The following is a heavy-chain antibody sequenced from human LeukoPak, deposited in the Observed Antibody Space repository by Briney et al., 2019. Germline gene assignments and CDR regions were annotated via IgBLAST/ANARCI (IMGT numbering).Heavy chain of an antibody. CDR2: VNLQGST. Sequence: SGTLSLTCGVSGGSITSTNYWTWVRQPPGKGLEWIGEVNLQGSTNYNPSLMGRVAISVDMSENHISLQLTSVTAADTAVYYCARRRDRGYDFDSWGRGALVTVSS. V-gene: IGHV4-4*02. CDR3: ARRRDRGYDFDS. CDR1: GGSITSTNY. J-gene: IGHJ4*02. D-gene: IGHD5-12*01.